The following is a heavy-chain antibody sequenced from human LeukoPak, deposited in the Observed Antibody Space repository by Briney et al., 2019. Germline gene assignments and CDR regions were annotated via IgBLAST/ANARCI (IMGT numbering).Heavy chain of an antibody. CDR2: IYTSGST. V-gene: IGHV4-61*02. J-gene: IGHJ6*03. CDR1: GGSISSGSYY. CDR3: AREWLPPYYYYSMDV. D-gene: IGHD3-22*01. Sequence: SQTLSLTCTISGGSISSGSYYWSWIRQPAGKGLEWIGRIYTSGSTNYNPSLKSRVTISVDTSKNQFSLKLSSVTAADTAVYYCAREWLPPYYYYSMDVWGKGTTVTVSS.